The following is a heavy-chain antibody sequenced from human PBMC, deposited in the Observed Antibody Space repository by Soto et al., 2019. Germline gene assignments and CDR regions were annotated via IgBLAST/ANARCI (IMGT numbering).Heavy chain of an antibody. V-gene: IGHV6-1*01. Sequence: SHTLSLTCAISVGSVSNNSVAWNSFRESPSRGLEWLGRTYYRSKWHYDYAPSVRSRITINPDTSKSTMFLQMNSLRADDTAVYYCGTPGGDGYNAAFDYWAPGTQVTVSS. CDR2: TYYRSKWHY. D-gene: IGHD5-12*01. J-gene: IGHJ4*02. CDR1: VGSVSNNSVA. CDR3: GTPGGDGYNAAFDY.